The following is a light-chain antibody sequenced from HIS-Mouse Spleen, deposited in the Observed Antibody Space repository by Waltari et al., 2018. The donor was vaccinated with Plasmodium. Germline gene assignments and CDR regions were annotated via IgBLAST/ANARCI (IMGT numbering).Light chain of an antibody. Sequence: QSVLTQPPSASGTPGQRVTISCSGSIPRLVGNTLNWYQQLPGTARKLLIYSNNQRPSGVPDRFSGSKSGTSASLAISGLQSEDEADYYCAAWDDSLNGVVFAGGTKLTVL. CDR3: AAWDDSLNGVV. CDR2: SNN. V-gene: IGLV1-44*01. J-gene: IGLJ2*01. CDR1: IPRLVGNT.